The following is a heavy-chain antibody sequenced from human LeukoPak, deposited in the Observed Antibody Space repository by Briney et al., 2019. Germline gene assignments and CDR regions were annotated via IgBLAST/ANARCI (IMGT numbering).Heavy chain of an antibody. J-gene: IGHJ3*02. CDR3: ARSGHYGELDHDAFDI. CDR1: GFTFSSYA. CDR2: ISGSGGST. Sequence: GGSLRLSCAASGFTFSSYAMSWVRQAPGKGLEWVSAISGSGGSTYYADSVKGRLTISRDNSKNTLYLQMNSLRAEDTAVYYCARSGHYGELDHDAFDIWGQGTMVTVSS. V-gene: IGHV3-23*01. D-gene: IGHD3-10*01.